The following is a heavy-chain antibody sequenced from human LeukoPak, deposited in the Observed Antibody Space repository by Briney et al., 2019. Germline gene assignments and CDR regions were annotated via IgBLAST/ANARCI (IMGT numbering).Heavy chain of an antibody. CDR1: GFTLSSSW. CDR3: ARVVPPLYYFDY. J-gene: IGHJ4*02. D-gene: IGHD3-10*01. Sequence: PGGSLRLSCAASGFTLSSSWMSWVRQAPGKGLEWVANIKQDGSEKYYVDSVKGRFTISRDNAKNSLYLQMNSLRAEDTAVYYCARVVPPLYYFDYWGQGTLVTVSS. CDR2: IKQDGSEK. V-gene: IGHV3-7*01.